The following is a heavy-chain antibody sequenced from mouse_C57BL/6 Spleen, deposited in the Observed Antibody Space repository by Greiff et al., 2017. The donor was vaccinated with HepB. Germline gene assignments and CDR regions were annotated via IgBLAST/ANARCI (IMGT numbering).Heavy chain of an antibody. Sequence: QVQLKQPGAELVKPGASVKMSCKASGYTFTSYWITWVKQRPGQGLEWIGDIYPGSGSTNYNEKFKSKATLTVDTSSSTAYMQLSSLTSEDSAVYYCARWGEDSSGYLAYWGQGTLVTVSA. J-gene: IGHJ3*01. D-gene: IGHD3-2*02. CDR2: IYPGSGST. V-gene: IGHV1-55*01. CDR3: ARWGEDSSGYLAY. CDR1: GYTFTSYW.